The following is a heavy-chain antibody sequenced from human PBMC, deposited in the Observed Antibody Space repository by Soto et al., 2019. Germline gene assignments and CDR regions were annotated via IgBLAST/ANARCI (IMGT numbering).Heavy chain of an antibody. CDR3: AKDPWTRDFIGWRIDY. CDR1: GFTFNSYA. D-gene: IGHD6-19*01. Sequence: EVQLLESGGGLVQPGGSLRLSCAASGFTFNSYAMYWVRQAPGKGLEWVLGISGSGSNTLYADSVKGRFTISRDNSKNTLFLQMNSLSADDTAVYYCAKDPWTRDFIGWRIDYWGQGTLVTVSS. CDR2: ISGSGSNT. J-gene: IGHJ4*02. V-gene: IGHV3-23*01.